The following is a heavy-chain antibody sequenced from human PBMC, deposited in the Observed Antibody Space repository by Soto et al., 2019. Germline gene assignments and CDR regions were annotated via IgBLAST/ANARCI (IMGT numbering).Heavy chain of an antibody. CDR2: IYYSGST. Sequence: LETLPLTCTVSGFSISSYYWIWIRQPPGKGLEWIGYIYYSGSTNYNPSLKSRVTISVDTSKNQFSLKLSSVTAADTAVYYCARVRTYYDILTGYYKDYWGQGTLVTVSS. V-gene: IGHV4-59*08. D-gene: IGHD3-9*01. J-gene: IGHJ4*02. CDR1: GFSISSYY. CDR3: ARVRTYYDILTGYYKDY.